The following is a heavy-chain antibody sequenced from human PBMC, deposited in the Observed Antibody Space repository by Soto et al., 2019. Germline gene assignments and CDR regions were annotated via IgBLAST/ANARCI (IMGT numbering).Heavy chain of an antibody. D-gene: IGHD3-22*01. CDR2: IYSSGST. CDR3: ARDGDGSGYFLDF. CDR1: GGSISSGGYY. J-gene: IGHJ4*02. V-gene: IGHV4-31*03. Sequence: QVQLQESGPGLVKPSQTLSLICTVSGGSISSGGYYWSWIRQHPGKGLELIGYIYSSGSTYYNPSLKSRLTLSLDTSENHFSLNLSSMTAADTAVYYCARDGDGSGYFLDFWGQGTLVTVSS.